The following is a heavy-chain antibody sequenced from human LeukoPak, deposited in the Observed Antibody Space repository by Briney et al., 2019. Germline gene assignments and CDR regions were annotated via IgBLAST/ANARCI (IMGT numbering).Heavy chain of an antibody. Sequence: PGGSLRLSCAASGFTFSGSAMHWVRQASGKGLEWVGRIRCKANSYATAYAASVKGRFTISRDDSKNTAYLQMNSLKTEDTAVYYCTRRDTAMVNFDYWGQGTLVTVSS. V-gene: IGHV3-73*01. D-gene: IGHD5-18*01. CDR1: GFTFSGSA. CDR3: TRRDTAMVNFDY. CDR2: IRCKANSYAT. J-gene: IGHJ4*02.